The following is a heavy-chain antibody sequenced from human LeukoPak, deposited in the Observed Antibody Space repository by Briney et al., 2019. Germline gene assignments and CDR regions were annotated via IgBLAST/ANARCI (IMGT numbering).Heavy chain of an antibody. CDR2: IIPIFGTA. J-gene: IGHJ3*02. V-gene: IGHV1-69*01. CDR3: ARRKGSGRLDAFDI. Sequence: SVKVSCKASGGTFSSYAISWVRQAPGQGLEWMGGIIPIFGTANYAQKFQGRVTTTADESTSTAYMELSSLRSEDTAVYYCARRKGSGRLDAFDIWGQGTMVTVSS. D-gene: IGHD3-10*01. CDR1: GGTFSSYA.